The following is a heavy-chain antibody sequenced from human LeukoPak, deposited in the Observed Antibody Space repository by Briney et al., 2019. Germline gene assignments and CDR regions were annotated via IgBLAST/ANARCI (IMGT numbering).Heavy chain of an antibody. CDR3: AKSPEVVPATVYYFDY. CDR2: LSGSGGST. Sequence: GGSLRLSCAASGFTFSSYAMSWVRQAPGKGLEWVSALSGSGGSTYYADSVKGRFTISRDNSKNTLYLQMNSLRAADTAVYYCAKSPEVVPATVYYFDYWGQGTLVTVSS. CDR1: GFTFSSYA. V-gene: IGHV3-23*01. J-gene: IGHJ4*02. D-gene: IGHD2-2*01.